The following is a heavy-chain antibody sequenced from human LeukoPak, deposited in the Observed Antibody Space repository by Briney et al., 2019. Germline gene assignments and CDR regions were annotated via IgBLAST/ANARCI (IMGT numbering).Heavy chain of an antibody. CDR2: INPSGGST. CDR1: GYTFTSYY. J-gene: IGHJ5*02. Sequence: ASVKVSCKASGYTFTSYYMHWVRQAPGQGLEWMGIINPSGGSTSYAQKFQGRVTMTRDTSTSTVYMELSSLRSEDTAVYYCARDRREDVVVPITMRFLGNWFDPWGQGTLVTVSS. D-gene: IGHD2-2*01. V-gene: IGHV1-46*01. CDR3: ARDRREDVVVPITMRFLGNWFDP.